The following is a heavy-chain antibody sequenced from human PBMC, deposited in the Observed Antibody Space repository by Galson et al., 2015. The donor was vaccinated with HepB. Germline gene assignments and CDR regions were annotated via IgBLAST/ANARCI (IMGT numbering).Heavy chain of an antibody. D-gene: IGHD3-22*01. CDR3: ARDRGDVSYYDSSGYPNDAFDI. CDR1: GYTLTELS. CDR2: FDPEDGET. V-gene: IGHV1-24*01. Sequence: SVKVSCKVSGYTLTELSMHWVRRAPGKGLEWMGGFDPEDGETIYAQKFQGRVTMTEDTSTDTAYMELSSLRSEDTAVYYCARDRGDVSYYDSSGYPNDAFDIWGQGTMVTVSS. J-gene: IGHJ3*02.